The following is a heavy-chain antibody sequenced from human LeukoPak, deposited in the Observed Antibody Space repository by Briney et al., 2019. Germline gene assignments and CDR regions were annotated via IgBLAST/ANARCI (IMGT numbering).Heavy chain of an antibody. CDR1: VGSISSGGYY. Sequence: SETLSLTCTVSVGSISSGGYYWSWIRQHPGKGLEWIGYIYYSGSTYYNPSLKSRVTISVDTSKNQFSLKLSSVTAADTAVYYCARGSRLYYFDYWGQGTLVTVSS. V-gene: IGHV4-31*03. CDR3: ARGSRLYYFDY. D-gene: IGHD2/OR15-2a*01. CDR2: IYYSGST. J-gene: IGHJ4*02.